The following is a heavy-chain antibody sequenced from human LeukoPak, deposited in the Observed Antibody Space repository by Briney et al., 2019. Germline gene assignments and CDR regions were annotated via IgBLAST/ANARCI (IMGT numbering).Heavy chain of an antibody. CDR2: ISGSGGST. CDR1: GFTFSIHG. J-gene: IGHJ4*02. Sequence: GGSLRLSCAASGFTFSIHGMNWVRQAPGKGLEWVSAISGSGGSTYYADSMKGRFTISRDNSKNTLYLQMNSLRAEDTAVYYCAREDGYNPIGWVDWGQGTLVTVSS. D-gene: IGHD5-24*01. V-gene: IGHV3-23*01. CDR3: AREDGYNPIGWVD.